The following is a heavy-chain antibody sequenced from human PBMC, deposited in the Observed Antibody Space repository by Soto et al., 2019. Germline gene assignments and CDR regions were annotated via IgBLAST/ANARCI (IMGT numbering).Heavy chain of an antibody. D-gene: IGHD3-3*01. CDR1: GFTFSDHY. J-gene: IGHJ6*02. CDR3: ALKYYDFWSGSRYYYYGMDV. CDR2: TRNKANSYTT. V-gene: IGHV3-72*01. Sequence: PGESLKISCAASGFTFSDHYMDWVRQAPGKGLEWVGRTRNKANSYTTEYAASVKGRFTISRDDSMNSLYLQMNSLKTEDTAVYYCALKYYDFWSGSRYYYYGMDVWGQGTTVTVSS.